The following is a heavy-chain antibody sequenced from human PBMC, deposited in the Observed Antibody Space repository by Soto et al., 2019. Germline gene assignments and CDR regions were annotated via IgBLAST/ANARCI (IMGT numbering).Heavy chain of an antibody. Sequence: SVKVSCKASGGTFSSYAISWVRQAPGQGLEWMGGIIPIFGTANYAQKFQGRVTITADESTSTAYMELSSLRSEDKAVYYCARDLPIFGVVIDYYYGMDVWGQGTTVTVSS. J-gene: IGHJ6*02. V-gene: IGHV1-69*13. D-gene: IGHD3-3*01. CDR1: GGTFSSYA. CDR2: IIPIFGTA. CDR3: ARDLPIFGVVIDYYYGMDV.